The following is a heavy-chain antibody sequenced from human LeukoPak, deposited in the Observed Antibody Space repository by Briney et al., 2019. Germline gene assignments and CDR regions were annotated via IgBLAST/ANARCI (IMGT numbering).Heavy chain of an antibody. CDR3: ARIIGTRSYYFDY. CDR2: INHGGST. CDR1: GGSFSGYY. V-gene: IGHV4-34*01. D-gene: IGHD3-10*01. J-gene: IGHJ4*02. Sequence: SETLSLTCAVYGGSFSGYYWSWIRQPPGKGLEWIGEINHGGSTNYNPSLKSRVTISVDTSKNQFSLKLSSVTAADTAVYYCARIIGTRSYYFDYWGQGTLVTVSS.